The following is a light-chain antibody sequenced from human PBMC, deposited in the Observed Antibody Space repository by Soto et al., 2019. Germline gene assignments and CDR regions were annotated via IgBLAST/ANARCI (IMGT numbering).Light chain of an antibody. CDR3: AAWDDSLNGVV. CDR1: SSNIGSNT. CDR2: NNN. Sequence: QSVLTQPPSASGTPGQRVTISCSRSSSNIGSNTVNWYQQLPGTAPKLLIYNNNHRPSGVPDRFSGSKSGTSASLAISGLQSEDEAAYYCAAWDDSLNGVVFGGGTKVTVL. V-gene: IGLV1-44*01. J-gene: IGLJ2*01.